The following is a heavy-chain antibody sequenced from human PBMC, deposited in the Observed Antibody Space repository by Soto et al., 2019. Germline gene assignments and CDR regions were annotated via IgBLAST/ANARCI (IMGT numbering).Heavy chain of an antibody. V-gene: IGHV1-69*01. CDR1: GGGNLRDYR. Sequence: QVQLVQSGAEVKEPGSSVKVSCKASGGGNLRDYRITLVRRAPGPGLEWMGGFIPKLGSANYAQNFQGRGTVTADEVTNTVYMELRSLRSDDTADYYCARGGDGYNFVAVYWGQVTPVTVSS. J-gene: IGHJ4*02. CDR2: FIPKLGSA. D-gene: IGHD2-21*01. CDR3: ARGGDGYNFVAVY.